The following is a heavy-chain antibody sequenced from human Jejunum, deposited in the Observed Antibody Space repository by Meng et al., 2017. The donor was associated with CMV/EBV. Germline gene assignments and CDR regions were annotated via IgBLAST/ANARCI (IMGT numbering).Heavy chain of an antibody. CDR2: ITGSGGNT. CDR1: GFSFSSYE. V-gene: IGHV3-23*01. D-gene: IGHD2-15*01. CDR3: ARLSDS. Sequence: LKISCAASGFSFSSYEFNWVRQAPGKGLEWVASITGSGGNTYYADSVRGRFTISRDNSKNTLYLQMNSLRADDTAVYYCARLSDSWGQGTLVTVSS. J-gene: IGHJ4*02.